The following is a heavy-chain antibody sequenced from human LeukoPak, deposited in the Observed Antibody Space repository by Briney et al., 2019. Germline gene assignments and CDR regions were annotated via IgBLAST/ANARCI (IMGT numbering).Heavy chain of an antibody. Sequence: SETLSLTCTVSGGSISSSSYYWGWIRQPPGKGLEWIGSIYYSGSTYYNPSLKSRVTISVDTSKNQFSLKLSSVTAADTAVYYCARGRGATNYYFDYWGQGTLVTVSS. CDR3: ARGRGATNYYFDY. D-gene: IGHD1-26*01. CDR2: IYYSGST. CDR1: GGSISSSSYY. J-gene: IGHJ4*02. V-gene: IGHV4-39*07.